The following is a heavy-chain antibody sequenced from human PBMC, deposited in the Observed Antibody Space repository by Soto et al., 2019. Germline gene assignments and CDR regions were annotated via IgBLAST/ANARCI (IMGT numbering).Heavy chain of an antibody. CDR2: TYYRGST. D-gene: IGHD2-21*02. J-gene: IGHJ3*02. CDR1: GGSFSSYY. V-gene: IGHV4-59*01. CDR3: ARDCGGDCYNAFDI. Sequence: SETLFLTCTVSGGSFSSYYWSCIRKPPGQGQEWIGNTYYRGSTDYNPSLKSRVIISIVTSRTRFSLKLISVIAADTVVYYCARDCGGDCYNAFDIWGQGTMVTVS.